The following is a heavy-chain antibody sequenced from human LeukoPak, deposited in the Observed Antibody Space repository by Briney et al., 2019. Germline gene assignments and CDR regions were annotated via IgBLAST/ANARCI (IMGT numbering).Heavy chain of an antibody. CDR2: ISSSGST. J-gene: IGHJ6*03. CDR3: AREVLGYCSSTSCHTPQYHPSYYYYMDV. Sequence: PSETLSLTCTVSGDSISSGDYYWSWIRQPAGKGLEWIGRISSSGSTNYNPSLKSRVTISVDTSKNQFSLKLSSVTAADTAAYYCAREVLGYCSSTSCHTPQYHPSYYYYMDVWGKGTTVTISS. V-gene: IGHV4-61*02. CDR1: GDSISSGDYY. D-gene: IGHD2-2*02.